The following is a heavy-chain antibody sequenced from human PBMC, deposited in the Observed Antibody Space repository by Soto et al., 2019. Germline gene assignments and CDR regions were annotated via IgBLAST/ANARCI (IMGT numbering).Heavy chain of an antibody. CDR1: RDSVSSVGFH. CDR3: ARARVGLDSNSYFDF. J-gene: IGHJ4*03. D-gene: IGHD3-16*01. Sequence: SESRSRAGPYSRDSVSSVGFHWAWLRQPPGKGLEWIGCIYIGRSTCYRPSLERRRHMSLHATRNHYSLGLTSVRSAETAVYYCARARVGLDSNSYFDFWGQGKLVTASS. V-gene: IGHV4-39*07. CDR2: IYIGRST.